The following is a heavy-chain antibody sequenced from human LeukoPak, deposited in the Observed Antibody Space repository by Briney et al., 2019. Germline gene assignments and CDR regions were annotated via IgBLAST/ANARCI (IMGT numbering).Heavy chain of an antibody. CDR1: GYSFTNYY. J-gene: IGHJ4*02. CDR2: ISPSGDTT. Sequence: ASVKVSCKASGYSFTNYYMNWVRQAPGQGLEWMGIISPSGDTTSYAQKFRGRVTITRDTSTSTVYMELSSLRSEDTAVYYCARGGGGSDSVDYWGQGTLVTVSS. CDR3: ARGGGGSDSVDY. V-gene: IGHV1-46*01. D-gene: IGHD2-21*02.